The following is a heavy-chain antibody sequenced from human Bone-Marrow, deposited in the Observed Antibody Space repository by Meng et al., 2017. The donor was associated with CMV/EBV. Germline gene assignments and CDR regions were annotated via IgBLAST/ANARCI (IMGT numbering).Heavy chain of an antibody. J-gene: IGHJ6*02. V-gene: IGHV3-21*01. CDR3: ARDESRPADI. Sequence: GESLKISSAASGFTFSSYSMNWVRHAPGKGLEWVSSISSSSSYIYYEDSVKGRFTISRDNAKNSLYLQMISLRAEDTAVYYWARDESRPADIWGQGTTVTVSS. CDR1: GFTFSSYS. D-gene: IGHD6-6*01. CDR2: ISSSSSYI.